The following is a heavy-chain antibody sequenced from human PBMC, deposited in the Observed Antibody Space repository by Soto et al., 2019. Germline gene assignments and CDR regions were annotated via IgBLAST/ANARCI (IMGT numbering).Heavy chain of an antibody. D-gene: IGHD1-1*01. CDR2: IYYSGST. CDR1: GGSISSGGYY. J-gene: IGHJ3*02. V-gene: IGHV4-31*03. CDR3: ASEVSYPPGGIAAFDI. Sequence: SETLSLTCTVSGGSISSGGYYWSWIRQHPGKGLEWIGYIYYSGSTYYNPSLKSRVTISVDTSKNQFSLKLSSVTAADTAVYYCASEVSYPPGGIAAFDIWGQGTMVTVSS.